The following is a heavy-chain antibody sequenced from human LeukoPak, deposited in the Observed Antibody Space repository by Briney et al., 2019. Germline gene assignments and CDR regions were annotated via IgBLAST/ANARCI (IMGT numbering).Heavy chain of an antibody. CDR3: ARDQEGFDY. V-gene: IGHV1-46*01. CDR1: GYTFTSNY. CDR2: IYPRDGST. J-gene: IGHJ4*02. Sequence: ASVKVSCKASGYTFTSNYIHWVRQAPGQGLEWMGMIYPRDGSTSYAQKFQGRVTVTRDTSTSTVHMELSGLRSEDTAVFYCARDQEGFDYWGQGTLITVSS.